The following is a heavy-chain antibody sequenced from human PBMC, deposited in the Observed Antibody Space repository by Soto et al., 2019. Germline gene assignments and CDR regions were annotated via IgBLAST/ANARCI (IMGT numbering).Heavy chain of an antibody. D-gene: IGHD3-10*01. V-gene: IGHV4-59*11. CDR3: ARVSTSASGSYYTLGY. J-gene: IGHJ4*02. Sequence: SETLSLTCTVSGDSISSHYWSWIRQPPGKGLEWIGFGSTRYNPSLKSRIRISVDTSKNQFSLNLTSATAADTAVYYCARVSTSASGSYYTLGYWGQGTLVTVSS. CDR2: GST. CDR1: GDSISSHY.